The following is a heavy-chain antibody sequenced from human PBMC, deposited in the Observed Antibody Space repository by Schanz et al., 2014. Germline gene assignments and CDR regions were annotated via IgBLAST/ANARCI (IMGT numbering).Heavy chain of an antibody. CDR1: GFTFSTHA. V-gene: IGHV3-23*01. CDR2: LSEGGGGT. J-gene: IGHJ4*02. CDR3: AKIERNED. Sequence: EMQLLESGGGLIQPGGSLRLSCAASGFTFSTHAMSWVRQAPGKGLEWVSALSEGGGGTHYADSVRGRFTISRDNSKNTLYLQMNSLRAEDTAVYFCAKIERNEDWGQGTLVTVSS. D-gene: IGHD1-1*01.